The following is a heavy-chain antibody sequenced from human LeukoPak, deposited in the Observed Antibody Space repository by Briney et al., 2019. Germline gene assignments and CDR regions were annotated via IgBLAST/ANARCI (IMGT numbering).Heavy chain of an antibody. D-gene: IGHD6-13*01. CDR2: INHSGST. CDR1: GGSFSGYY. J-gene: IGHJ4*02. V-gene: IGHV4-34*01. Sequence: SETLSLTCAVYGGSFSGYYWSWIRQPPGKGLEWIGEINHSGSTNYNPSLKSRVTISVDTSKNQFSLKLSSVTAADTAVYYCAREGSSSWYPAAYYFDYWGQGTLVTVSS. CDR3: AREGSSSWYPAAYYFDY.